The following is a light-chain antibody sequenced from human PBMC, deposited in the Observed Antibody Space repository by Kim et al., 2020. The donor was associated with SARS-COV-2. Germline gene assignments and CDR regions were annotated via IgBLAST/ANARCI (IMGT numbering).Light chain of an antibody. Sequence: SPGESATLSCRASQSVSSNLAWYQQKPGQAPRLLIYGASTRATGIPARFSGSGSGTEFTLTISSLQSEDFAVYYCQQYNNWWRTFGQGTKVDIK. CDR1: QSVSSN. CDR2: GAS. J-gene: IGKJ1*01. V-gene: IGKV3-15*01. CDR3: QQYNNWWRT.